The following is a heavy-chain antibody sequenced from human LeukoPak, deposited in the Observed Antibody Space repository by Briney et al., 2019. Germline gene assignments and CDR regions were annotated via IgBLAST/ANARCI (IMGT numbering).Heavy chain of an antibody. D-gene: IGHD3-10*01. CDR2: IHYNGTT. V-gene: IGHV4-59*08. CDR1: SGSISSYY. Sequence: SETLSLTCTVSSGSISSYYWSWIRQPPGKGLEWIGYIHYNGTTNYNPSLKSRLTISVDTSKTQLSLKLTSMTAADTAVYYCASDGGQGYWGQGILVTVSS. CDR3: ASDGGQGY. J-gene: IGHJ4*02.